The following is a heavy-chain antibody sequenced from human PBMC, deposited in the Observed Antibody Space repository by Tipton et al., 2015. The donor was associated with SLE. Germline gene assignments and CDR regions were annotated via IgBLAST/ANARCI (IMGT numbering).Heavy chain of an antibody. CDR1: GGSISSSNYY. J-gene: IGHJ4*02. Sequence: TLSLTCTVSGGSISSSNYYWGWIRQPPGKALEWIGYIYTSGSTNYNPSLKSRVTISVDTSKNQFSLKLNSVTAADTAVYYCARQGGVGAIDYWGQGTLVNVSS. D-gene: IGHD1-26*01. CDR3: ARQGGVGAIDY. CDR2: IYTSGST. V-gene: IGHV4-61*05.